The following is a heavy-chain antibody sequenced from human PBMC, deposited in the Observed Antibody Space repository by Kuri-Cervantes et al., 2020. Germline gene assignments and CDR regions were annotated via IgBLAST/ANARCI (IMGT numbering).Heavy chain of an antibody. V-gene: IGHV3-30*18. J-gene: IGHJ4*02. CDR1: GFTFSSYS. CDR3: AKDWGSTSEVDY. CDR2: ISYDGSNK. D-gene: IGHD2-2*01. Sequence: GGSLRLSCAASGFTFSSYSMNWVRQAPGKGLEWVAVISYDGSNKYYADSVKGRFTISRDNSKNTLYLQMNSLRAEDTAVYYCAKDWGSTSEVDYWGQETLVTVSS.